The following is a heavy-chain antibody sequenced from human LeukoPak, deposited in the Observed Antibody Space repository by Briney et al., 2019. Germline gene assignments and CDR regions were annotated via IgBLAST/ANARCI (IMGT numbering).Heavy chain of an antibody. D-gene: IGHD3-16*01. V-gene: IGHV4-4*07. CDR2: IHTSWTT. CDR1: GGSMYSYY. J-gene: IGHJ5*02. CDR3: ARGDYYDGGGRNWFDP. Sequence: PSETLSLTCSVSGGSMYSYYWSFIRQAAGKRLEWIGRIHTSWTTYYNPSLKSRVTLSVDTSMNQFSLRLTSVTAADTAVYYCARGDYYDGGGRNWFDPWGQGTLVTVSP.